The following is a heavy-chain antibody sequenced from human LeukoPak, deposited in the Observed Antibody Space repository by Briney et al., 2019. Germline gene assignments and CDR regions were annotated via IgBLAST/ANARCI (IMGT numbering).Heavy chain of an antibody. CDR2: INWNGGST. V-gene: IGHV3-20*04. Sequence: GESLKISCAASGFTFDDYGMSWVRQAPGKGLEWVSGINWNGGSTGYADSVKGRFTISRDNAKSSLYLQMNSLRAEDTALYYCARSSSGYSLWGQGTVVTVSS. D-gene: IGHD3-22*01. CDR1: GFTFDDYG. J-gene: IGHJ4*02. CDR3: ARSSSGYSL.